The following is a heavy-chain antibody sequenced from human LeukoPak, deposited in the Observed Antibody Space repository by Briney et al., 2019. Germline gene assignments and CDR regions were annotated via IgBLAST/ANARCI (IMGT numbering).Heavy chain of an antibody. J-gene: IGHJ6*02. CDR2: IYSSGTP. V-gene: IGHV4-4*07. D-gene: IGHD3-10*01. Sequence: SETLSFTCTVSGVSITSYYWSWFRQPAGKGLEWIGRIYSSGTPNYNPSFNSRVTLSMDTSKNQFTLKLTSVTAADTAVYYCAKSITMAPNYYYGMEVWGQGTTVTVSS. CDR1: GVSITSYY. CDR3: AKSITMAPNYYYGMEV.